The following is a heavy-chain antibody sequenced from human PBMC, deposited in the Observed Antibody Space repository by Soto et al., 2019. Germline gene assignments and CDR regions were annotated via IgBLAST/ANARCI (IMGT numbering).Heavy chain of an antibody. J-gene: IGHJ4*02. CDR2: ISSSSSYI. V-gene: IGHV3-21*01. CDR3: ARDRTAAGTDY. D-gene: IGHD6-19*01. CDR1: GFTFSSYS. Sequence: EVQLVESGGGLVKPGGSLRLSCAASGFTFSSYSMNWVRQAPGKGLEWVSSISSSSSYIYYADSVKGRFTISRDNAKNSVYLQMNSLRAEDTAVYYCARDRTAAGTDYWGQGTLVTVSS.